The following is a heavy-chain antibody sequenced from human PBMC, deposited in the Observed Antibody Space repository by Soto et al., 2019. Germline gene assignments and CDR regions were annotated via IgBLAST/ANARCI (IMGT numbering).Heavy chain of an antibody. V-gene: IGHV3-15*01. J-gene: IGHJ6*02. D-gene: IGHD7-27*01. CDR3: TTDPVAISGPDYYYYGMDV. CDR2: IKSKTDGGTT. Sequence: GSLRLSCAASGFTFSNAWMSWVRQAPGKGLEWVGRIKSKTDGGTTDYAAPVKGRFTISRDDSKNTLYLQMNSLKTEDTAVYSCTTDPVAISGPDYYYYGMDVWGQGTTVTVSS. CDR1: GFTFSNAW.